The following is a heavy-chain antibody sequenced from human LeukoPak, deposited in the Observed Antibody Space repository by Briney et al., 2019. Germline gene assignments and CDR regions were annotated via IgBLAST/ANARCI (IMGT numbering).Heavy chain of an antibody. CDR3: ATSRTLDY. Sequence: PRGSLRLSCAAPGFTFSSYWMSWVRQAPGEGLEWVANIKQDGSEKYYVDSVKGRFTISRDNAKSSLYLQMNSLRAGDTAVYYCATSRTLDYWGQGTLVTVSS. J-gene: IGHJ4*02. V-gene: IGHV3-7*05. CDR2: IKQDGSEK. CDR1: GFTFSSYW.